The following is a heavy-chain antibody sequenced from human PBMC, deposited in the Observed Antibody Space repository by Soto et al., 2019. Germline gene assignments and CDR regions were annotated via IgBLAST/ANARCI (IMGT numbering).Heavy chain of an antibody. J-gene: IGHJ4*02. D-gene: IGHD2-21*02. CDR2: ISGSGGST. CDR1: GFTFSSYA. CDR3: AKDGAFVVVTGPFDY. V-gene: IGHV3-23*01. Sequence: GGSLRLSCAASGFTFSSYAMSWVRQAPGKGLEWVSAISGSGGSTYYADSVKGRFTISRDNSKNTLYLQMNSLRAEDTAVYYFAKDGAFVVVTGPFDYWGQGTLVTVSS.